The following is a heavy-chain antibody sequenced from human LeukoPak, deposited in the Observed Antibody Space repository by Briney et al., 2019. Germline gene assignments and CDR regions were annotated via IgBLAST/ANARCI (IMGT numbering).Heavy chain of an antibody. Sequence: GGSLRLSCAASEFTFSSYAMSWVRQAPGKGLEWVSVISGSGGNTYYADSVKRRFTISRDNSKNTLYLQMNSLRAEDTAVYYCAKSPVVVTVRGAFDIWGQGTMVTVSS. V-gene: IGHV3-23*01. CDR2: ISGSGGNT. J-gene: IGHJ3*02. CDR1: EFTFSSYA. D-gene: IGHD2-21*02. CDR3: AKSPVVVTVRGAFDI.